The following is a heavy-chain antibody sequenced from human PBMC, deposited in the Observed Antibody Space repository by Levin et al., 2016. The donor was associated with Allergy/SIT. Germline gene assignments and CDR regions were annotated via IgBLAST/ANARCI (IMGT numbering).Heavy chain of an antibody. CDR2: ISGSGDST. J-gene: IGHJ4*02. D-gene: IGHD1-26*01. CDR3: ARAGAWWELLY. V-gene: IGHV3-23*01. Sequence: GESLKISCAASGFSFSSYAMSWVRQAPGKGLEWVSAISGSGDSTYYTDSVKGRFTISRDDSKNTLYLLMNSLRAGDTAVYYCARAGAWWELLYWGQGTLVTVSS. CDR1: GFSFSSYA.